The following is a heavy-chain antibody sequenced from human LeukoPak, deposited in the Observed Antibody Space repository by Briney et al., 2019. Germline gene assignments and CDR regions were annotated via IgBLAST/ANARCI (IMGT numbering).Heavy chain of an antibody. J-gene: IGHJ5*02. V-gene: IGHV4-59*01. Sequence: PSETLSLTCTVSGGSISSYYWSWLRQPPGKGLEWIGYIYYSGSTNYNPSLKSRVTISVDTSKNQFSLKLSSVTAADTAVYYCARDRPYGIAARYYNWFDPWGQGTLVTVSS. CDR2: IYYSGST. CDR1: GGSISSYY. CDR3: ARDRPYGIAARYYNWFDP. D-gene: IGHD6-6*01.